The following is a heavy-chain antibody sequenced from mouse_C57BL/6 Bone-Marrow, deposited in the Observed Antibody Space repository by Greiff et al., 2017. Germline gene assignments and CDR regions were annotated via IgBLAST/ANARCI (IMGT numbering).Heavy chain of an antibody. CDR2: IDPETGGT. Sequence: QVQLQQSGAELVRPGASVTLSCKASGYTFTDYEMHWVKQTPVHGLEWIGAIDPETGGTAYNQKFKGKAILTADKSSSTAYMELRSLTSEDSAVYYCPRSRHTTIADWGQGTLVTVSA. D-gene: IGHD2-1*01. V-gene: IGHV1-15*01. J-gene: IGHJ3*01. CDR3: PRSRHTTIAD. CDR1: GYTFTDYE.